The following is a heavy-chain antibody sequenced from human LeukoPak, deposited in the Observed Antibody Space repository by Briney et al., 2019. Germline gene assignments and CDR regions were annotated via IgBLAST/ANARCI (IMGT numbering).Heavy chain of an antibody. D-gene: IGHD3-3*01. CDR1: GFTFSSYG. CDR2: IRYDGSNK. CDR3: AKVNTIFGVVIKFDP. V-gene: IGHV3-30*02. Sequence: PGGSLRLSCAASGFTFSSYGMHWVRQAPGKGLEWVAFIRYDGSNKYYADSVKGRFTISRDNSKNTLYLQMNSLRAEDTAVYYRAKVNTIFGVVIKFDPWGQGTLVTVSS. J-gene: IGHJ5*02.